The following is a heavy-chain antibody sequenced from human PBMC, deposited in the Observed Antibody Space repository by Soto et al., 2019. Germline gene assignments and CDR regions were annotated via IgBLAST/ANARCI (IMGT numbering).Heavy chain of an antibody. J-gene: IGHJ5*02. CDR2: IKQDGSEK. V-gene: IGHV3-7*01. CDR1: GFTFSSYW. Sequence: PGGSLRLSCAASGFTFSSYWMGWVRQAPGKGLEWVANIKQDGSEKYYVDSVKGRFTISRDNAKISLYLQVNSLRAEDTAVYYCARDLRGITIFGVVPHNWLDPWGQGTLVTVS. D-gene: IGHD3-3*01. CDR3: ARDLRGITIFGVVPHNWLDP.